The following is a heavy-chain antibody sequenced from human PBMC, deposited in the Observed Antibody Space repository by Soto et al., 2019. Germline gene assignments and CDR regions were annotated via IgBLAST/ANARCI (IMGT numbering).Heavy chain of an antibody. D-gene: IGHD6-13*01. CDR2: IVVGSGDT. V-gene: IGHV1-58*01. J-gene: IGHJ6*02. CDR1: GFTFTSSA. Sequence: SVKVSCKASGFTFTSSAVQWVQQARGQRLEWIGWIVVGSGDTNSAQKFQERVTITRDMSTSTAYIELSSLRSEDTAVYYCAATIIAAVGTGYYYGMDVWGQGTKVTVSS. CDR3: AATIIAAVGTGYYYGMDV.